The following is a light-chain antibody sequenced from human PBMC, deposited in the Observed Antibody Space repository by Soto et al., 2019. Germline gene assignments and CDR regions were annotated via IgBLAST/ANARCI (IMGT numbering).Light chain of an antibody. Sequence: EIVLTQSPGTLSLSPGERATLSCRASQSVSSNFLAWYQQKPGQAPRLLILGASTRATGIPARFSGSGSGTEFSLTVSSLQSEDFAVYYCQQYNNWPITFGQGTRLEIK. CDR2: GAS. CDR1: QSVSSN. CDR3: QQYNNWPIT. V-gene: IGKV3-15*01. J-gene: IGKJ5*01.